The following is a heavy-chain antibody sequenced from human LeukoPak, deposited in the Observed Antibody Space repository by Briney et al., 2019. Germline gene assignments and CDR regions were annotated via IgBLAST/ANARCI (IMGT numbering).Heavy chain of an antibody. Sequence: SVKVSCKASEGTCSSYAISWVRQAPGQGLEWMGGIIPIFGTANYAQKFQGRVTITADESTSTAYMELSSLRSEDTAVYYCGAGSGSYFEAFDIWGQGTMVTVSS. D-gene: IGHD3-10*01. CDR2: IIPIFGTA. V-gene: IGHV1-69*01. CDR3: GAGSGSYFEAFDI. J-gene: IGHJ3*02. CDR1: EGTCSSYA.